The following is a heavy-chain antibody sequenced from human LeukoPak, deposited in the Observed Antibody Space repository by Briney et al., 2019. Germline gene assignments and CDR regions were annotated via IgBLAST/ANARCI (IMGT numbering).Heavy chain of an antibody. CDR3: ARDGPDDRSGYYSTGGAFDI. D-gene: IGHD3-22*01. Sequence: GGSLRLSCAASGFTFSYYYIRGIRQAPGKRLEWVSYISSSGSNIYYADSVKGRFTISRYNAMNSLYLRMNSLRAEDTAVYYCARDGPDDRSGYYSTGGAFDIWAQETMVTVSS. CDR2: ISSSGSNI. J-gene: IGHJ3*02. CDR1: GFTFSYYY. V-gene: IGHV3-11*04.